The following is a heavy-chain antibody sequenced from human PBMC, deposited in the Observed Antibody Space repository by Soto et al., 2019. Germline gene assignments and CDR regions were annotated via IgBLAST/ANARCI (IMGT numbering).Heavy chain of an antibody. V-gene: IGHV1-2*02. CDR2: INPNSGGT. D-gene: IGHD2-2*01. CDR3: ARVGHCSDISCYPFDY. Sequence: QVQLVQSGAEVKKPGASVKVSCKASGYTFTGHYIHWVRQAPGQGLEWMGWINPNSGGTNYAQKFQGRVTMTRDTSISTAYMERSRLRSDDTAVYYCARVGHCSDISCYPFDYWGQGTLVTVSS. CDR1: GYTFTGHY. J-gene: IGHJ4*02.